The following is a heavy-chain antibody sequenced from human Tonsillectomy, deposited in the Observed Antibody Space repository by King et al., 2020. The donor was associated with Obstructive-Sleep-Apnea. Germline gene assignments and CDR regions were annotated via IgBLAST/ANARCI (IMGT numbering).Heavy chain of an antibody. D-gene: IGHD3-9*01. CDR1: GVSFDGDA. J-gene: IGHJ3*02. CDR2: ISWNSESI. CDR3: ATAGALVDTLTGYSSRGAFDM. V-gene: IGHV3-9*01. Sequence: VQRVESGGGLVQPGGSLRLTCAGAGVSFDGDALHWVRQVPGSGLEGVFGISWNSESIDYADSVKGRFTISRDNAKNSQYLKMNSLKIEDTALYFCATAGALVDTLTGYSSRGAFDMWGQGTMVTVSS.